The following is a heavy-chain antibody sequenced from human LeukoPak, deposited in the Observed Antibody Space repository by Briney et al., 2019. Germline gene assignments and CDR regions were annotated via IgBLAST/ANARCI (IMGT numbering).Heavy chain of an antibody. CDR3: ARLGSKVAGTGIGIDY. CDR1: GGSVSSGSYY. J-gene: IGHJ4*02. V-gene: IGHV4-61*01. CDR2: IYYSGST. Sequence: SETLSLTCTVSGGSVSSGSYYWSWIRQPQGKGLEWIGYIYYSGSTNYNPSLKSRVTISVDTSKNQFSLKLSSVTAADTAVYYCARLGSKVAGTGIGIDYWGQGTLVTVSS. D-gene: IGHD6-19*01.